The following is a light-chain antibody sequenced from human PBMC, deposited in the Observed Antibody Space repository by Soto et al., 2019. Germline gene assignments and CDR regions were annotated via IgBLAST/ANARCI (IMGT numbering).Light chain of an antibody. V-gene: IGKV3-20*01. Sequence: EIVLTQSPGTLSLSPGERATLSCRASQSVSSSYLAWYQQKPGQAPRLLIYGASNRATGIPDRFSGSGSGTDFTLTISSLQSEDFAIYYCQQYHNWPAFGQGTKVEIK. CDR3: QQYHNWPA. CDR1: QSVSSSY. J-gene: IGKJ1*01. CDR2: GAS.